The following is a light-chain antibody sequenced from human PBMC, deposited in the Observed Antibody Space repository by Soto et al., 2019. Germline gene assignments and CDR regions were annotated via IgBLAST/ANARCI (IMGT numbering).Light chain of an antibody. Sequence: QSALTQPRSVSGSPGQSVTISCTGTSSDVVSWYQQHPGKAPKLIIYYVSQRPSGLPARSSASKSGNTASPTISGLQDEEEADYYWCSSAGGFTWVFGGGTKLTVL. J-gene: IGLJ3*02. CDR2: YVS. CDR3: CSSAGGFTWV. V-gene: IGLV2-11*01. CDR1: SSDV.